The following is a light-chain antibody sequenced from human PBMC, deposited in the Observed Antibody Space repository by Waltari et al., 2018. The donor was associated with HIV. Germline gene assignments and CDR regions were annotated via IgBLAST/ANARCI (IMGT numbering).Light chain of an antibody. V-gene: IGKV4-1*01. CDR1: QSVLWNSNNRNY. CDR3: QQYYDVPFT. Sequence: DIVMTQSPDSLAVSLGERATINCTSSQSVLWNSNNRNYLAWYQQTQGRPPKLLIYWASTRESGVPDRFSGSGSGTDFTLTISSLQAEDVAVYYCQQYYDVPFTFGQGTKLEIK. J-gene: IGKJ2*01. CDR2: WAS.